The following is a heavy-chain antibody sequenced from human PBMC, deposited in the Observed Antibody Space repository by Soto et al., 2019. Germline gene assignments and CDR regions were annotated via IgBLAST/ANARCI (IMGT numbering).Heavy chain of an antibody. CDR1: GYSFTSCW. V-gene: IGHV1-69*01. J-gene: IGHJ6*02. Sequence: PGESLKISCKGSGYSFTSCWISWVRQAPGQGLEWMGGIIPIFGTANYAQKFQGRVTITADESTSTAYMELSSLRSEDTAVYYCARTMYYDFWSGYYMALYGMDVWGQGTTVTVSS. CDR2: IIPIFGTA. CDR3: ARTMYYDFWSGYYMALYGMDV. D-gene: IGHD3-3*01.